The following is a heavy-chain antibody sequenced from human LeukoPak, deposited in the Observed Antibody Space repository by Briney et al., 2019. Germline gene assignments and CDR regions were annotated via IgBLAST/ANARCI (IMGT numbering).Heavy chain of an antibody. Sequence: HPSETLSLTCTVSGGSISSYYWSWLRQSPGKGLEWIAFIYYSGSTHYKSSLESRVTISVDTSRNQFSLRLSSVTAADTAVYYCARHSGSSPHYFDYWGQGTLVTVSS. J-gene: IGHJ4*02. CDR1: GGSISSYY. CDR2: IYYSGST. V-gene: IGHV4-59*08. D-gene: IGHD1-26*01. CDR3: ARHSGSSPHYFDY.